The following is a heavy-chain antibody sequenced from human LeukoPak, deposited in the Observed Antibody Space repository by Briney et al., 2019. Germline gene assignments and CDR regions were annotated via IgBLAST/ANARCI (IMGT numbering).Heavy chain of an antibody. D-gene: IGHD2-2*01. Sequence: GASVKVSCKASGYTFTSYAMHWVRQVPGQRLEWMGWINAGNGNTKYSQKFQGRVTITRDTSASTAYMELSSLRSEDTAVYYCARDRSIVVVPAADAFDIWGQGTMVTVSS. V-gene: IGHV1-3*01. J-gene: IGHJ3*02. CDR2: INAGNGNT. CDR1: GYTFTSYA. CDR3: ARDRSIVVVPAADAFDI.